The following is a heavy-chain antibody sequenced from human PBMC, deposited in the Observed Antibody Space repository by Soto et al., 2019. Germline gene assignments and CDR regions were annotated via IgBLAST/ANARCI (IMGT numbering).Heavy chain of an antibody. V-gene: IGHV1-3*01. CDR2: INAGNGNT. D-gene: IGHD2-21*02. J-gene: IGHJ4*02. Sequence: GASVKVSCKASGYTFTSYAMHWVRQAPGQRLEWMGWINAGNGNTKYSQKFQGRVTITRDTSASTAYMELSSLRSEDTAVYYCALTALAYCGGDCHLDYWGQGTLVTVSS. CDR1: GYTFTSYA. CDR3: ALTALAYCGGDCHLDY.